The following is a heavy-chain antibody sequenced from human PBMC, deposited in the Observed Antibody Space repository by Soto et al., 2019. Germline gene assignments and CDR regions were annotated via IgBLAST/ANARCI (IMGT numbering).Heavy chain of an antibody. Sequence: SETLSLTCAVSGGSISSANWWPWFRHPPGKGLEWIGEIYHGGSTSYNPPLKSRVTLSLDKFKNHFSLNLTSVPAADTAVYYCARLSFSYGVDVWGQGTTVTVSS. CDR2: IYHGGST. J-gene: IGHJ6*02. CDR3: ARLSFSYGVDV. CDR1: GGSISSANW. V-gene: IGHV4-4*02.